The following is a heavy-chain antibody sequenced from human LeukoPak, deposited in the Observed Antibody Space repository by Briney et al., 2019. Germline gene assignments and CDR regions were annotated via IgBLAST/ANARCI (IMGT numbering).Heavy chain of an antibody. Sequence: SQTLSLTCTVSGGSISSGSYYWRWIRQPAGTGLEWIGRIYTSGSTNYNPSLKSRVTISVDTSKNQFSLKLSSVTAADTAVYYCARVSGSYRWYFDYWGQGTLVTVSS. J-gene: IGHJ4*02. V-gene: IGHV4-61*02. CDR3: ARVSGSYRWYFDY. CDR2: IYTSGST. CDR1: GGSISSGSYY. D-gene: IGHD1-26*01.